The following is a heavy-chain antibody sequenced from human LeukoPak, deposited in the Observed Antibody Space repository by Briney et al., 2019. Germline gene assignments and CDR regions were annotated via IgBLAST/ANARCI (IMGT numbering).Heavy chain of an antibody. CDR3: ARERPPEYCSSTNCYRNYFDH. CDR2: TYYRSTWYH. J-gene: IGHJ4*02. Sequence: SQTLSLTCAISGDSVSSNTAAWNWIRQSPSRGLEWLGRTYYRSTWYHDYAESVKSQITINPDTSKNHFSLQLNSVTPEDTAVYYCARERPPEYCSSTNCYRNYFDHWGQGTLVTVSS. V-gene: IGHV6-1*01. CDR1: GDSVSSNTAA. D-gene: IGHD2-2*01.